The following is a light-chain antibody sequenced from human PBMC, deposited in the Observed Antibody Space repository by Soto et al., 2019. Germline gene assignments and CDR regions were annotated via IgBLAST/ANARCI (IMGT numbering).Light chain of an antibody. CDR1: SSDVGGYNS. V-gene: IGLV2-14*01. CDR3: ISYTSSSTLVV. J-gene: IGLJ2*01. CDR2: DVS. Sequence: QSALTQPASVSGSPGQSITISCTGTSSDVGGYNSVSWYQQHPGKAPKLMIYDVSNRPSGVSNRFSVSKSGNTASLTISGLHAEDEADYYCISYTSSSTLVVFGGGTKLTVL.